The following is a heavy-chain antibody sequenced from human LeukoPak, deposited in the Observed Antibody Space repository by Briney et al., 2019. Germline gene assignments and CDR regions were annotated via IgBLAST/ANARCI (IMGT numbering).Heavy chain of an antibody. D-gene: IGHD3-9*01. Sequence: SQTLSLTSCVAGGSISEYFWSWIRQSPGKGLEWVAYIHYTGTTNYNPSLKSRVTMSLDTSGNRLSLELSSVTAADTALYFCARLSSDRSGYWPDYFDFWGQGSLVTVSS. CDR3: ARLSSDRSGYWPDYFDF. CDR2: IHYTGTT. CDR1: GGSISEYF. V-gene: IGHV4-59*08. J-gene: IGHJ4*02.